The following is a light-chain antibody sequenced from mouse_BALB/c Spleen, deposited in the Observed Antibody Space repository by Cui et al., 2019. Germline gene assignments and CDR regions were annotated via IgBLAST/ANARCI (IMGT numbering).Light chain of an antibody. Sequence: QIVLTQSPALMSASPGEKVTMTCSASSSVSNMYGDKQKTRAAPKPRIYVTGNLGCGSPAGFSGSGSGTSYSLTISSMEAEDAATYYCQQWSSNPLTFGAGTKLELK. V-gene: IGKV4-68*01. CDR1: SSVSN. CDR3: QQWSSNPLT. J-gene: IGKJ5*01. CDR2: VTG.